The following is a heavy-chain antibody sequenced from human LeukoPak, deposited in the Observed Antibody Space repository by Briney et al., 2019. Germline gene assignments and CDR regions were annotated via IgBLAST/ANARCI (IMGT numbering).Heavy chain of an antibody. CDR2: ISGNSSTI. J-gene: IGHJ5*02. Sequence: GGSLRLSSAASGCTFITYSNNWVRQAPAKGLEWVPYISGNSSTIYYAHSLKGRVTISRDHAKNSLYLQLNSLRAEDTAVYFCARLMAAAGIKLFDPWGQGTLVTVSS. V-gene: IGHV3-48*01. CDR3: ARLMAAAGIKLFDP. D-gene: IGHD6-13*01. CDR1: GCTFITYS.